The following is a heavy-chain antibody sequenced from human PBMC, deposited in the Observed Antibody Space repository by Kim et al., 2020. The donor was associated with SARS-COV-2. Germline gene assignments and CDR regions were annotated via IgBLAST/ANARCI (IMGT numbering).Heavy chain of an antibody. CDR2: ISGDGGST. J-gene: IGHJ4*02. CDR1: GFTFDDYA. D-gene: IGHD2-15*01. Sequence: GGSLRLSCAASGFTFDDYAMHWVRQAPGKGLEWVSLISGDGGSTYYADSVKGRFTISRDNSKNSLYLQMNSLRTEDTALYYCAKDSRGAYLGVGYFDYWGQGTLVTVSS. V-gene: IGHV3-43*02. CDR3: AKDSRGAYLGVGYFDY.